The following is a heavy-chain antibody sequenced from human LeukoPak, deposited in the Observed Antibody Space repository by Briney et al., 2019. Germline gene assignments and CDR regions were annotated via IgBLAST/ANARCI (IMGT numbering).Heavy chain of an antibody. Sequence: TPSETLSLTCAVSGGSISSGGYSWTWIRQPPGKGLECIGHIYYSGTTYYNPSLKSRVTISLDTSKNQSSLRLTSVTAADTAVYYCARGSSSWLDYYIDVWAKGTTVTVSS. D-gene: IGHD6-13*01. J-gene: IGHJ6*03. V-gene: IGHV4-30-4*07. CDR1: GGSISSGGYS. CDR2: IYYSGTT. CDR3: ARGSSSWLDYYIDV.